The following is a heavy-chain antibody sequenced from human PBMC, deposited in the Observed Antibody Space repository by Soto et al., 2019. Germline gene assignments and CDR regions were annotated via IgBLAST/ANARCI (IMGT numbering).Heavy chain of an antibody. CDR2: ISWNSGSI. D-gene: IGHD3-10*01. Sequence: GGSLRLSCAASGFTFDDYAMHWVRQAPGKGLEWVSGISWNSGSIGYADSVKGRFTISRDNAKNSLYLQMNSLRAEDTALYYCAKDRGPLMVRGFDPWGQGTLVTVSS. CDR3: AKDRGPLMVRGFDP. J-gene: IGHJ5*02. CDR1: GFTFDDYA. V-gene: IGHV3-9*01.